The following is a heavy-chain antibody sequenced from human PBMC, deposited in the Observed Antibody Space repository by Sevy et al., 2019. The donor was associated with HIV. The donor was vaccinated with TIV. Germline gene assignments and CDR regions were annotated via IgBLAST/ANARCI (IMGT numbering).Heavy chain of an antibody. J-gene: IGHJ4*02. Sequence: GGSLRLSCAASGFAFYDYSMSWIRQAPGKGLEWVATLSFGCGKINYADSVKGRFTISRDNSKNPFYLQMDNLRIDDTARYYGARGGCTKPHDYWGQGTLVSVSS. CDR1: GFAFYDYS. V-gene: IGHV3-23*01. D-gene: IGHD2-2*01. CDR3: ARGGCTKPHDY. CDR2: LSFGCGKI.